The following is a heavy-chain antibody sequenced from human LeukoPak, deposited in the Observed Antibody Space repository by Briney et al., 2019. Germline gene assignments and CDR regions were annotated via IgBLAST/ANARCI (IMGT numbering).Heavy chain of an antibody. Sequence: GGSLRLSCGASGFTFSSYEMNWVRQAPGKGLEWVSYISSSGSTIYYADSVKGRFTISRDNAKKSLYLQMNSLRAEDTAVYYCAREGILAVAGRKYYYYMDVWGKGTTVTISS. J-gene: IGHJ6*03. D-gene: IGHD6-19*01. CDR1: GFTFSSYE. CDR2: ISSSGSTI. CDR3: AREGILAVAGRKYYYYMDV. V-gene: IGHV3-48*03.